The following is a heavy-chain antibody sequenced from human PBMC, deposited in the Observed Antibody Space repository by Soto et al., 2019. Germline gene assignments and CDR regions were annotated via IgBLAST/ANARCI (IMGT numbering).Heavy chain of an antibody. CDR1: GASTSSAGYA. CDR3: ARDPREETDSTGALEH. J-gene: IGHJ1*01. Sequence: SETLSLTCAVSGASTSSAGYAWTWLRQHPEKGLEWIGHIVYSGSTSYNPSLKSRVTISIDTTKNQFSLKMKSVTAADTAVYSCARDPREETDSTGALEHWGQGTLVTVSS. D-gene: IGHD1-1*01. CDR2: IVYSGST. V-gene: IGHV4-31*02.